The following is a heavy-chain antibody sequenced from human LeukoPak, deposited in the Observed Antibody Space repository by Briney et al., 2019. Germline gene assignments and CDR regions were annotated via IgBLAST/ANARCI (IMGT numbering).Heavy chain of an antibody. CDR2: INPSGGST. D-gene: IGHD5-18*01. Sequence: ASVKVSCKASGYTFTSYYMHWVRQAPGQGLEWMGIINPSGGSTSYAQKFQGRVTMTRNTSISTAYMELSSLRSEDTAVYYCARGYSYGYKDYWGQGTLVTVSS. CDR1: GYTFTSYY. J-gene: IGHJ4*02. CDR3: ARGYSYGYKDY. V-gene: IGHV1-46*01.